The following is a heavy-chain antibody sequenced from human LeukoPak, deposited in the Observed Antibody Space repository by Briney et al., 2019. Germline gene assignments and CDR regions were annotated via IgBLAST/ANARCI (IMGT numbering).Heavy chain of an antibody. D-gene: IGHD2-2*02. V-gene: IGHV1-69*02. CDR1: GGTFSSYT. CDR3: ARGYCSSTSCYSYYYYYMDV. Sequence: GSSVKVSCKASGGTFSSYTISWVRQAPGQGLEWMGRIIPILGIANYAQKFQGRVTITADKSTSTAYMELSSLRSEDMAVYYCARGYCSSTSCYSYYYYYMDVWGKGTTVTVSS. CDR2: IIPILGIA. J-gene: IGHJ6*03.